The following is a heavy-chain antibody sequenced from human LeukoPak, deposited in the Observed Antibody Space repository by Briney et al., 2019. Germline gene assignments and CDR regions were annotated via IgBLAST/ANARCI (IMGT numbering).Heavy chain of an antibody. CDR2: INSDGSRA. J-gene: IGHJ4*02. V-gene: IGHV3-74*01. CDR3: AKGSRSTVVSNLDY. Sequence: GGSLRLSCVVSGFTFSNYWMHWVRQAPGKGLVWVSLINSDGSRAHYADSVEGRFTISRDNSKNTLYLQMNSLRAEDTAVYYCAKGSRSTVVSNLDYWGQGTLVTVSS. D-gene: IGHD4-23*01. CDR1: GFTFSNYW.